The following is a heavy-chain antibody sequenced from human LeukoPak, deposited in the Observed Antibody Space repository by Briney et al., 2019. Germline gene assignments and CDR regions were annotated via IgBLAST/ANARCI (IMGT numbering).Heavy chain of an antibody. V-gene: IGHV4-39*07. J-gene: IGHJ4*02. CDR2: IYFSGST. Sequence: KPSETLSLTCTVSGDSIGSANYYWGWVRQPPGKGLEWIGSIYFSGSTYYNPSLKSRVTISVETSKVQFSLKLSSVTAADTAVYYCARDSCGSTSCRKKFDNWGQGTLVTVSS. CDR1: GDSIGSANYY. D-gene: IGHD2-2*01. CDR3: ARDSCGSTSCRKKFDN.